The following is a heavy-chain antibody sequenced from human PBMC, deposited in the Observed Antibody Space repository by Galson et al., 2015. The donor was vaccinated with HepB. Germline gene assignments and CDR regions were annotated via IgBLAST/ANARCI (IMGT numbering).Heavy chain of an antibody. Sequence: SLRLSCAASGFTFSSYAMSWVRQAPGKGLEWVSAISGSGGSTYYADSVKGRFTISRDNSKNTLYLQMNSLRAEDTAVYYCAKDSVRAIGPKKHPTYYFDYWGQGTLVTVSS. J-gene: IGHJ4*02. CDR1: GFTFSSYA. D-gene: IGHD3-10*01. CDR2: ISGSGGST. V-gene: IGHV3-23*01. CDR3: AKDSVRAIGPKKHPTYYFDY.